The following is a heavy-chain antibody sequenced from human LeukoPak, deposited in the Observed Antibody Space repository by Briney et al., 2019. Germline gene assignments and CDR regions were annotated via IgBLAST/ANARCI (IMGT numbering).Heavy chain of an antibody. V-gene: IGHV3-21*01. Sequence: GGSPRLSCAASGFTFSTYSMNWVRQAPGKGLEWVSSITSSSSYIYYADSVKGRFTISRDNAKNSLYLQMNSLRAEDTAVYYCARVTGGARNDNFYYYHMDVWGKGTTVTVSS. D-gene: IGHD5-24*01. J-gene: IGHJ6*03. CDR1: GFTFSTYS. CDR2: ITSSSSYI. CDR3: ARVTGGARNDNFYYYHMDV.